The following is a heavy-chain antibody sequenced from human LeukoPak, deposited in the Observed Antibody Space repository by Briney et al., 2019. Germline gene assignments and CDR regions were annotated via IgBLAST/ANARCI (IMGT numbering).Heavy chain of an antibody. J-gene: IGHJ4*02. Sequence: SVKVSCKASGGTFSSYAISWVRQAPGQGLEWMGGIIPIFGTANYAQKFQGRVTITADESTSTAYMELSSLRSEDTAVYYCARGSGLLWFGELLSGIDYWGQGTLVTVSS. CDR1: GGTFSSYA. V-gene: IGHV1-69*13. CDR2: IIPIFGTA. D-gene: IGHD3-10*01. CDR3: ARGSGLLWFGELLSGIDY.